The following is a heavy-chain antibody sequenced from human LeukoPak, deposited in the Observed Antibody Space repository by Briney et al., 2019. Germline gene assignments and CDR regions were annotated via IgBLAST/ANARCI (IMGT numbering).Heavy chain of an antibody. V-gene: IGHV3-23*01. Sequence: SGGSLRLSCAASGFTFSSYAMSWVRQAPGKGLEWVSAIRASGGTACYADSVKGRFTISGDNSKNTLYLQMNSLRAEDTAVYYCAKVWAHDGSGNPYWHFDLWGRGTLVTVSS. CDR3: AKVWAHDGSGNPYWHFDL. D-gene: IGHD3-10*01. J-gene: IGHJ2*01. CDR1: GFTFSSYA. CDR2: IRASGGTA.